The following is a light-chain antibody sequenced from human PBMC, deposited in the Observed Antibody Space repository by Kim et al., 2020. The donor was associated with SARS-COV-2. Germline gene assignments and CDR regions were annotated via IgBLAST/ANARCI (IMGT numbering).Light chain of an antibody. CDR3: KHDGTAPYT. Sequence: IVLTQSPGTLSLSPGERATLSCRASQSVTSNSLAWYQQKPGQPPRLLIYEATTRATGIPDRFTGSGSGTDFTLTITRLEPEDFALYHCKHDGTAPYTLGQGTKRDI. CDR1: QSVTSNS. V-gene: IGKV3-20*01. CDR2: EAT. J-gene: IGKJ2*01.